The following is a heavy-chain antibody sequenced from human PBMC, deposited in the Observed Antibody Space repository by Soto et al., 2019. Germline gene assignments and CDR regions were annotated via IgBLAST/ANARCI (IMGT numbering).Heavy chain of an antibody. CDR3: ARFGGDDCGDSGGSDY. Sequence: PSETLSLTCTVSGGSIRDYFWTWIRQPPGKGLEWIGYIYYSGRTNYNPSLKSRVSISVDTSKNHFSLQLRSVTAADTAVYYCARFGGDDCGDSGGSDYSGQGTLGTVYS. CDR1: GGSIRDYF. D-gene: IGHD4-17*01. V-gene: IGHV4-59*01. J-gene: IGHJ4*02. CDR2: IYYSGRT.